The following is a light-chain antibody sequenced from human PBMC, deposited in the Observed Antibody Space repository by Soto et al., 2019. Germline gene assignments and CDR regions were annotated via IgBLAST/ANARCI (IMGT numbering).Light chain of an antibody. CDR2: DAS. CDR1: QDISNY. Sequence: DIQMTQSPSSLSASVGDRVTITCQASQDISNYLNWYQQKPGKATKLLIYDASNLETGVPSRFSGSGSGTDFTFTISSLQPEDIATEYCQQYDNLPPLIFGGGTKVEIK. J-gene: IGKJ4*01. V-gene: IGKV1-33*01. CDR3: QQYDNLPPLI.